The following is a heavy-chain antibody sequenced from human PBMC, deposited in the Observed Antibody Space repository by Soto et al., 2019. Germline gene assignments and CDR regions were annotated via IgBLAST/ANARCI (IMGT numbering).Heavy chain of an antibody. V-gene: IGHV3-43*01. J-gene: IGHJ5*01. D-gene: IGHD2-21*01. CDR2: ISWDGGSI. CDR3: AKEGNGGASLDS. CDR1: GFTFDGYM. Sequence: ESGGGVVQPGGSLRLSCEASGFTFDGYMMHWVRQAPGKGLEWISLISWDGGSIDYADSIKGRFTVSRDNSKNSLFLDMHSLETEDTAVYYCAKEGNGGASLDSWGQGTLVTVSS.